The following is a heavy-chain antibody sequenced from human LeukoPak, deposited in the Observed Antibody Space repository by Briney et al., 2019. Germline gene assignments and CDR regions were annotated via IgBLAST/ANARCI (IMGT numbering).Heavy chain of an antibody. Sequence: RASETLSLTCTVSGGSISSYYLSWIRQPPGKGLEWIGYIYYSGSTNYNPSLKSRVTISVDTSKNQFSLKLSSVTAADTAVYDCARVGPNWDTGIDYWGQGTLVTVSS. CDR2: IYYSGST. D-gene: IGHD5-18*01. CDR1: GGSISSYY. V-gene: IGHV4-59*01. J-gene: IGHJ4*02. CDR3: ARVGPNWDTGIDY.